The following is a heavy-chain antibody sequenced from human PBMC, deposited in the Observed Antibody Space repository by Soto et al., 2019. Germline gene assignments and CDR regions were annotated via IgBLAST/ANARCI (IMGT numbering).Heavy chain of an antibody. CDR1: GGSISSYY. D-gene: IGHD2-15*01. Sequence: ETLSLTCTVSGGSISSYYWSWIRQPPGKGLERIGYIYYSGSTNYNPSLKSRVTISVDTSKNQFSLKLSSVTAADTAVYYCARQKRGYCSGGSCYREFDYWGQGTLVTVSS. V-gene: IGHV4-59*08. CDR3: ARQKRGYCSGGSCYREFDY. CDR2: IYYSGST. J-gene: IGHJ4*02.